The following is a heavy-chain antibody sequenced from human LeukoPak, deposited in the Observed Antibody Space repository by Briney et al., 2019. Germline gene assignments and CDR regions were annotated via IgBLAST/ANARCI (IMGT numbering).Heavy chain of an antibody. CDR1: GASVSSGSYY. D-gene: IGHD2-8*02. V-gene: IGHV4-61*01. Sequence: KSSETLSLTCTVSGASVSSGSYYWSWIRQPPGEGLEWLGYVRYSGSINYNPSLKRRLAILVDTPKNQFTLKLSSVTAADTAVYYCARGVLVGATGHHFAYWGQGTLVTVSS. J-gene: IGHJ4*02. CDR2: VRYSGSI. CDR3: ARGVLVGATGHHFAY.